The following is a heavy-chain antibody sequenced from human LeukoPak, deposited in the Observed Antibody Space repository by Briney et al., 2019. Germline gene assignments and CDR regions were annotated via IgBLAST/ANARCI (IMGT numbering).Heavy chain of an antibody. CDR1: GCSVSSNY. V-gene: IGHV4-4*07. CDR2: IYTSGST. J-gene: IGHJ4*02. D-gene: IGHD6-13*01. Sequence: SETLSLTCTASGCSVSSNYWSWVRQPAGKGLEWVGLIYTSGSTKYNPSLKSRFTISIDKSKNQLSLKLSSLNPEDTAVYYCAIIAPSIAAAGTSRGGFDYWGQGTLVTVSS. CDR3: AIIAPSIAAAGTSRGGFDY.